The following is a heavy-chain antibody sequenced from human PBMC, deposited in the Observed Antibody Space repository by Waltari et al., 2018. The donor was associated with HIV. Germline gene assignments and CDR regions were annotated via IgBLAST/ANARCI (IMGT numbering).Heavy chain of an antibody. V-gene: IGHV1-2*02. CDR2: INPDSGAT. CDR3: ARAYSDILSEAGGY. D-gene: IGHD3-9*01. Sequence: QVQLIQSGAEVKKPGDSVKVSCKASGYTFSEYSMFWMRQAPGQGPEWMGWINPDSGATNYAQKFQGRVTMTRDSPISTAYMELSSLGSDDTAMYYCARAYSDILSEAGGYWGQGTLVTVST. J-gene: IGHJ4*02. CDR1: GYTFSEYS.